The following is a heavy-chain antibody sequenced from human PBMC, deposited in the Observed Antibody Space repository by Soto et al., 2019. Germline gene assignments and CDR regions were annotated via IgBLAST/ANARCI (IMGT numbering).Heavy chain of an antibody. D-gene: IGHD2-15*01. V-gene: IGHV1-8*02. Sequence: ASVKVSCKASGSTFSSYAISWVRQATGQGLEWMGWMNPNSGNTGYAQKFQGRVTMTRNTSISTAYMELSSLRSEDTAVYYCARQKVDASDYWGQGTLVTVSS. CDR3: ARQKVDASDY. J-gene: IGHJ4*02. CDR2: MNPNSGNT. CDR1: GSTFSSYA.